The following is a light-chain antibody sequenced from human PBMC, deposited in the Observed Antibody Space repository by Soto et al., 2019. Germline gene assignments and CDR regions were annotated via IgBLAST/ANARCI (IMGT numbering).Light chain of an antibody. CDR2: ATS. Sequence: DSQMTQSPSALSASEGDRVNITCRASQTVSSYLNWYQQKPGTVPKLLIYATSNLQSGVPSRFSGRGFGTDFTLTISSLQPEDFATYYCQQSFTTPSFGQGTRLEI. V-gene: IGKV1-39*01. J-gene: IGKJ5*01. CDR3: QQSFTTPS. CDR1: QTVSSY.